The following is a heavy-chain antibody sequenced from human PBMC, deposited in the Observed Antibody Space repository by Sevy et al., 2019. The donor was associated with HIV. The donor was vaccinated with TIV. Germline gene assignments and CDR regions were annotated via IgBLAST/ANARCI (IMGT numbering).Heavy chain of an antibody. CDR1: GGSISSYY. CDR2: IYYSGST. J-gene: IGHJ4*02. CDR3: ARANYDSSGYYHDY. V-gene: IGHV4-59*01. Sequence: SETLSLTCTVSGGSISSYYWSWIRQPPGKGLEWIGYIYYSGSTNYNPSLKSRVTISVDTSKNQFSLKQSSVTAADTAVYYCARANYDSSGYYHDYWGQGTLVTVSS. D-gene: IGHD3-22*01.